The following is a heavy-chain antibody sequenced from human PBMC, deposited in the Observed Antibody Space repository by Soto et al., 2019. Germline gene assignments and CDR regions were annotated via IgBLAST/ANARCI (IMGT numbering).Heavy chain of an antibody. CDR3: ARDASGIAARPGYFDY. D-gene: IGHD6-6*01. V-gene: IGHV1-69*01. CDR1: GGTFSSYA. CDR2: IIPIFGTA. J-gene: IGHJ4*02. Sequence: QVQLVQSGAEVKKPGSSVKVSCKASGGTFSSYAISWVRQAPGQGLEWMGGIIPIFGTANYAQKFQGRVTITADEATSTAYMELSSLRSEDTAVYYCARDASGIAARPGYFDYWGQGTLVTVSS.